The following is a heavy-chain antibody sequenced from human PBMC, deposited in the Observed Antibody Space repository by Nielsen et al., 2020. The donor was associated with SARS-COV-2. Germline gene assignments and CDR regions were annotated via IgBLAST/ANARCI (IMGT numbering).Heavy chain of an antibody. J-gene: IGHJ4*02. CDR1: GFTFSTYD. Sequence: GGSLRLSCVASGFTFSTYDVSWVRQAPGKGLEWVSSISGSGTRIYYADSVKGRFTVSRDISKNTLYVQMNRLRAEDTAVYYCAKDGSVAGLYDNWGQGTLVTVSS. D-gene: IGHD6-19*01. CDR3: AKDGSVAGLYDN. CDR2: ISGSGTRI. V-gene: IGHV3-23*01.